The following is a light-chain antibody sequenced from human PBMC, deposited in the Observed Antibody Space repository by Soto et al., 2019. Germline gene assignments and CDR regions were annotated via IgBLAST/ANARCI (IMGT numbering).Light chain of an antibody. Sequence: QPVLTQSPSASASLGASVKLTCTLSSGHSSYAIAWHQQQPEKGPRYLMKLNSDGSHSKGDGIPDRFSGSSSGAERYLSISNLQSEDEADYYCQTWGTAIVVFGGGTKVTVL. J-gene: IGLJ2*01. CDR3: QTWGTAIVV. CDR2: LNSDGSH. V-gene: IGLV4-69*01. CDR1: SGHSSYA.